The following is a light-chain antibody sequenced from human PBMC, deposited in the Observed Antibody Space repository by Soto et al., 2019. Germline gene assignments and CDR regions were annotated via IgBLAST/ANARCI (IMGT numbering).Light chain of an antibody. CDR3: LQHTTYPLT. J-gene: IGKJ1*01. CDR1: QGSRND. CDR2: AAS. Sequence: DIQMTQSPSSLSASVGDRVTITCRASQGSRNDLGWYQHTPGKAPKRLIYAASSLQSGVPSRFSGSGSGTEFTLTISSLQPEDFATYYCLQHTTYPLTFGQGTKVEI. V-gene: IGKV1-17*01.